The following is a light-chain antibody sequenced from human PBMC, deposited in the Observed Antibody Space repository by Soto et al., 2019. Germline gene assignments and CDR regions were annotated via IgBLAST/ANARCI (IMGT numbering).Light chain of an antibody. J-gene: IGKJ3*01. CDR3: RQYDTSPFT. CDR1: QSVYSNY. V-gene: IGKV3-20*01. CDR2: GAS. Sequence: EIVLTQSPGTLSLSPGERATLSCRASQSVYSNYLAWYQQKPGQTPRLLIYGASSRATGIPDRFSGSGSGTDFTLTISRLETEDFAVYYCRQYDTSPFTFGPGTKVDVK.